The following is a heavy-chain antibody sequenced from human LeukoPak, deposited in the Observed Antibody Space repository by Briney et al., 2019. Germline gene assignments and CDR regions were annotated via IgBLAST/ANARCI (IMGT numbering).Heavy chain of an antibody. D-gene: IGHD2-15*01. CDR2: IDPNSGVR. Sequence: ASVKVSCKASGYTFTSYGISWVRQAPGQGLEWMGWIDPNSGVRNYAQKFQGRVTMTRDTSSTTAYMDLSSLTSDDTAVYYCARGGCSGGSCYSSWFDPWGQGTLVTVSS. V-gene: IGHV1-2*02. J-gene: IGHJ5*02. CDR3: ARGGCSGGSCYSSWFDP. CDR1: GYTFTSYG.